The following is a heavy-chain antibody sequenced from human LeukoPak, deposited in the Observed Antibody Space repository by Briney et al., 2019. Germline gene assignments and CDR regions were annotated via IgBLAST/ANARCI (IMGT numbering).Heavy chain of an antibody. V-gene: IGHV4-59*01. CDR3: ARGEVAGIDY. CDR1: GGSISSYY. J-gene: IGHJ4*02. Sequence: SETPSLTCTVSGGSISSYYWSWIRQPPGKGLEWIGYIYYSGSTNYNPSLKSRVTISVDTSKNQFSLKLSSVTAADTAVYYCARGEVAGIDYWGQGTLVTVSS. D-gene: IGHD6-19*01. CDR2: IYYSGST.